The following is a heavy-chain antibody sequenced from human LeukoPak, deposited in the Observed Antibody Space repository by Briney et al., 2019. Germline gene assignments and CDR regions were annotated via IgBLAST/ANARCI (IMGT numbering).Heavy chain of an antibody. Sequence: GESLRLSCAASGYTFSTYCMHWIRQAPGKGLVWLSHINFDGSSTDYAGSVQGRFTISRDKAKNTLYLQMNSLRAEDAAVYYCARDYGWPYYFDYWGQGALVTVSS. J-gene: IGHJ4*02. V-gene: IGHV3-74*01. CDR1: GYTFSTYC. D-gene: IGHD2-15*01. CDR2: INFDGSST. CDR3: ARDYGWPYYFDY.